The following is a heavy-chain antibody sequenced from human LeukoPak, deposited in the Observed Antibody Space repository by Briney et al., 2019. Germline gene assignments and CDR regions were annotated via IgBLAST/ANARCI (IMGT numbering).Heavy chain of an antibody. CDR1: GFTFSSYW. J-gene: IGHJ4*02. CDR3: ARESTEERPGC. CDR2: IEQNGNEK. V-gene: IGHV3-7*01. Sequence: GGSLRLSCAASGFTFSSYWMSWVGQAPGKGPEWVANIEQNGNEKYHVDSVKGRFTISRDDATNSLYLQMSSLRAEDTAVYFCARESTEERPGCWGQGTLVTVSS. D-gene: IGHD1-1*01.